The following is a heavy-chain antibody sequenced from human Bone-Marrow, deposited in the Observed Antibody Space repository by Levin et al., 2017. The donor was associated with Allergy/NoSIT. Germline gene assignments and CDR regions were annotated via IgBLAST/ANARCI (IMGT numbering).Heavy chain of an antibody. CDR2: IYWDDDK. J-gene: IGHJ4*02. Sequence: KGSGPTLVKPPQTLTLTCTFSGFSLATSGVAVGWIRQPPGKALEWLALIYWDDDKRYSPSLKSRLTITKDTSKNQVVLTMTNMDPVDTGTYYCAHSRGSYVGSDSWGQGTLVTVSS. V-gene: IGHV2-5*02. CDR1: GFSLATSGVA. CDR3: AHSRGSYVGSDS. D-gene: IGHD1-26*01.